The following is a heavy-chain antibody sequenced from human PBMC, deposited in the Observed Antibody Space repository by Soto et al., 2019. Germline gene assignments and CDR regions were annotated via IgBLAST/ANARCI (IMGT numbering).Heavy chain of an antibody. Sequence: GGSLRLSCAASGFTFSSYGMHWVRQAPGKGLEWVAVISYDGSNKYYADSVKGRFTISRDNSKNTLYLQMNSLRAEDTAVYYCAKDFSTIAVAGQFDYWGQGTLVTVSS. J-gene: IGHJ4*02. CDR3: AKDFSTIAVAGQFDY. V-gene: IGHV3-30*18. CDR2: ISYDGSNK. CDR1: GFTFSSYG. D-gene: IGHD6-19*01.